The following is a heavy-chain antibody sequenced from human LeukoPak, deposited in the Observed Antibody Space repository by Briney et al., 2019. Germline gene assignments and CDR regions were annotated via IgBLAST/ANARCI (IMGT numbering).Heavy chain of an antibody. J-gene: IGHJ3*02. Sequence: GGSLRLSCAASGFTFRSYWMSWVRQAPGKGLEWVANINKDGIEKYYADSVKGRFTISRDVTISRDNAKNSLYLQMNSLRAEDTAVYYCTNFKPPAPDALDIWGQGTKVTVSS. CDR1: GFTFRSYW. D-gene: IGHD1-14*01. V-gene: IGHV3-7*01. CDR3: TNFKPPAPDALDI. CDR2: INKDGIEK.